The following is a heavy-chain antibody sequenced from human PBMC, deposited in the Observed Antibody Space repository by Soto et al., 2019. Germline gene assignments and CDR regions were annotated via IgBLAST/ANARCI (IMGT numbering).Heavy chain of an antibody. Sequence: GWSLRLSCTASGFTFSDHYMYWVLQSPFKLLECFCRTRNKANSYTTEYAASVKGRFTISRDDSKNSLYLQMNSLKTEDTAVYYCAREIPGDYYYSGMDVWGQGTTVTVSS. CDR1: GFTFSDHY. J-gene: IGHJ6*02. V-gene: IGHV3-72*01. CDR2: TRNKANSYTT. CDR3: AREIPGDYYYSGMDV.